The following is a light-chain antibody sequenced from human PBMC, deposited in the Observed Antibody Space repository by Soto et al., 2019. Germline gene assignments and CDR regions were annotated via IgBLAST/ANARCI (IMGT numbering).Light chain of an antibody. V-gene: IGKV1-17*01. CDR2: SAS. CDR3: LQHWSGPPT. J-gene: IGKJ4*01. Sequence: DIQMTQYPSSMSASVGERVTITCRASQGFRHDLGWYQQKPGQAPKRLIYSASSLQCEIPARFSGSGSGTEVTLTLSSLQPEDVATYDGLQHWSGPPTCGGGTKVEIK. CDR1: QGFRHD.